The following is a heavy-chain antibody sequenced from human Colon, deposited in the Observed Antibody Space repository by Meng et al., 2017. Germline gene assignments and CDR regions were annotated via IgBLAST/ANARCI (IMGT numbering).Heavy chain of an antibody. D-gene: IGHD1-7*01. CDR1: RASFSIGGW. CDR2: IDHTGKV. J-gene: IGHJ5*02. CDR3: ARVGSGELPNFFDH. Sequence: RVPGPGVVEASGALSLKCAVSRASFSIGGWLSWGRPPLGRGLEGIAEIDHTGKVNYNPSLKRRVTISVNKSKNQFSLKLKFMTDADTAVYYCARVGSGELPNFFDHRGQGTLVTVSS. V-gene: IGHV4-4*02.